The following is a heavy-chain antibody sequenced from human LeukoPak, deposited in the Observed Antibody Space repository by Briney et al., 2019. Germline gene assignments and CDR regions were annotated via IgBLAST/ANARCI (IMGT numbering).Heavy chain of an antibody. D-gene: IGHD7-27*01. CDR3: VRVFLGMQAFDI. CDR2: INPNSGGT. J-gene: IGHJ3*02. CDR1: GYSFTGNY. V-gene: IGHV1-2*02. Sequence: ASVKVSCKASGYSFTGNYMHWVRQAPGQGLEWMGWINPNSGGTNYAQKFQGRVTMTRDTSISTAYMELSRLRSDDTAVYYCVRVFLGMQAFDIWGQGTMVTVSS.